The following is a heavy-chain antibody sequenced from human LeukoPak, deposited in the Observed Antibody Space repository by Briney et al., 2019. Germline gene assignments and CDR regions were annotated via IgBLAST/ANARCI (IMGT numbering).Heavy chain of an antibody. J-gene: IGHJ4*01. CDR3: ARLGDVEVNGGTLDY. D-gene: IGHD3-16*01. Sequence: SETLSLTCTVSGGSISSYYWGWIRQPPGKGLEWIGSIFYTGKSNNNPSLKTRVTVSVDTSKNQFFLKVTSVTVADTAVYFCARLGDVEVNGGTLDYWGRGTLVTVSS. CDR1: GGSISSYY. CDR2: IFYTGKS. V-gene: IGHV4-39*01.